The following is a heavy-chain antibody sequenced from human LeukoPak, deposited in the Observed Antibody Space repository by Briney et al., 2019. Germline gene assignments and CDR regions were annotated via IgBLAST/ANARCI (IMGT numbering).Heavy chain of an antibody. CDR2: IYYSGST. CDR1: DDSIVNKY. J-gene: IGHJ4*02. D-gene: IGHD6-13*01. Sequence: PSETLSLTCTVSDDSIVNKYWSWIRQPPGKGLEWIGYIYYSGSTNYNPSLKSRVTISVDTSKNQFSLKLSSVTAADTAVYYCARRGSSSWYDYWGQGTLVTVSS. CDR3: ARRGSSSWYDY. V-gene: IGHV4-59*08.